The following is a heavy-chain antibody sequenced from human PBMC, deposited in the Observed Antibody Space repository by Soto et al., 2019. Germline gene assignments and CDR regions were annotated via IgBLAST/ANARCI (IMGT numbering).Heavy chain of an antibody. D-gene: IGHD3-10*01. CDR3: PKASSLWLGELSNWFDP. Sequence: PGGSLRLSCAASGFTFSSYAMSWVRQAPGKGLEWASAISGSGGSTYYADSVKGRFTISRDNSKNTLYLQMNSLRAEDTAVYYCPKASSLWLGELSNWFDPWGQGTLFTVA. CDR2: ISGSGGST. J-gene: IGHJ5*02. CDR1: GFTFSSYA. V-gene: IGHV3-23*01.